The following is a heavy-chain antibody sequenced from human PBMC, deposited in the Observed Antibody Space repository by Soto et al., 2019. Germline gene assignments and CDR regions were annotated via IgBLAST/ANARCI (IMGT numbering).Heavy chain of an antibody. CDR1: GFSFSRYT. Sequence: QVQLVESGGGVVQPGRSLRLACAASGFSFSRYTMHWVRQAPGKGLEWVASISYDGSNKHYADSVKGRLTISRDNAKNTVYLQMTRLRPEDTAVSYCSRDRLRLVAFSLLASFDYWGQGTLVTVSS. V-gene: IGHV3-30-3*01. CDR3: SRDRLRLVAFSLLASFDY. J-gene: IGHJ4*02. CDR2: ISYDGSNK. D-gene: IGHD3-16*01.